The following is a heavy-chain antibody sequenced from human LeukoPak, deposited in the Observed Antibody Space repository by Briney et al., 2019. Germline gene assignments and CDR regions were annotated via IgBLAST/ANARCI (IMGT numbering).Heavy chain of an antibody. D-gene: IGHD6-19*01. CDR3: ARYGNGAWLGHYAFDM. J-gene: IGHJ3*02. Sequence: SGGSLRLSCAASGFTFSSYAMHWVRQAPGKGLEWVAVISYDGSNKYYADSVKGRFTISRDNSKNTLYLQMNSLRAEDTAVYYCARYGNGAWLGHYAFDMWGQGTMVTVSS. CDR2: ISYDGSNK. CDR1: GFTFSSYA. V-gene: IGHV3-30-3*01.